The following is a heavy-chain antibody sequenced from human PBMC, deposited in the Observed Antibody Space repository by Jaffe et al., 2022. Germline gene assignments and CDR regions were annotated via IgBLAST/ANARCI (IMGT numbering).Heavy chain of an antibody. V-gene: IGHV4-61*02. Sequence: QVQLQESGPGLVKPSQTLSLTCTVSGGSISSGSYYWSWIRQPAGKGLEWIGRIYTSGSTNYNPSLKSRVTISVDTSKNQFSLKLSSVTAADTAVYYCARDHYLYYGSGSPYYFDYWGQGTLVTVSS. D-gene: IGHD3-10*01. CDR3: ARDHYLYYGSGSPYYFDY. CDR1: GGSISSGSYY. CDR2: IYTSGST. J-gene: IGHJ4*02.